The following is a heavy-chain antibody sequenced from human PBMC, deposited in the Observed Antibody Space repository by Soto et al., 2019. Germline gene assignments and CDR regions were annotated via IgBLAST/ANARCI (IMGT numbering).Heavy chain of an antibody. Sequence: ASETLSLTCAVYGGSFSGYYWSWIRQPPGKGLEWIGEINHSGSTNYNPSLKSRVTISVDTSKNQFSLKLSSVTAADTAVYYCARARLAYYYDSSGYYHDAFDIWGQGTMVTVSS. J-gene: IGHJ3*02. V-gene: IGHV4-34*01. CDR1: GGSFSGYY. D-gene: IGHD3-22*01. CDR3: ARARLAYYYDSSGYYHDAFDI. CDR2: INHSGST.